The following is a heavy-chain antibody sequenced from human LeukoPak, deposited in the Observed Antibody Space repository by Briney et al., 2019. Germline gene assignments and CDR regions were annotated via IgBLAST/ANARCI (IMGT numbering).Heavy chain of an antibody. J-gene: IGHJ4*02. CDR2: IWYDGSNK. D-gene: IGHD1-1*01. V-gene: IGHV3-33*01. Sequence: GRSLRLSCAASRFTFSTYGMHWARQTPGKGLEWVAVIWYDGSNKYYADSVRGRFNISRDNSKNTLYLQMNSLRVEDTAMYYCARKINYYFDFWGQGTLVTVSS. CDR1: RFTFSTYG. CDR3: ARKINYYFDF.